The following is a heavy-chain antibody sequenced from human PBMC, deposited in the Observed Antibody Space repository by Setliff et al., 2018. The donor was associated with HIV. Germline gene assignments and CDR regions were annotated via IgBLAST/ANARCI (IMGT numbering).Heavy chain of an antibody. CDR2: IIPIFGTP. Sequence: QVSCKASGGIFSRFAFSWVRQAPGQGLEWMGGIIPIFGTPNYAQKFQGRVTITTDESTNTVYMELYSLTSEDTAIYYCASSAGAVPTTAPYGDYYYYFYMDVWGKGTTVTVSS. CDR3: ASSAGAVPTTAPYGDYYYYFYMDV. D-gene: IGHD1-1*01. J-gene: IGHJ6*03. CDR1: GGIFSRFA. V-gene: IGHV1-69*05.